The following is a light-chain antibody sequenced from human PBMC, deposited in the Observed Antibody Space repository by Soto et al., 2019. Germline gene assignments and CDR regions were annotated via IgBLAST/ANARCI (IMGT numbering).Light chain of an antibody. Sequence: EIVLTQSPGTLSLSPGERATLSCRASQSVSSSYLAWYKQKPGQAPRLLIFDASTRATGIPARFSGSGSGTEFTLTISGLQSEDFAIYYCQQYNKWPLITFGQGTRLENK. CDR2: DAS. CDR1: QSVSSSY. CDR3: QQYNKWPLIT. V-gene: IGKV3-15*01. J-gene: IGKJ5*01.